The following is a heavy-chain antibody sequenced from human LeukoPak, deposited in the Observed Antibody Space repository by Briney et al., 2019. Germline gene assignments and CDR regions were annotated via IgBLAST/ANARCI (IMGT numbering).Heavy chain of an antibody. V-gene: IGHV3-33*08. Sequence: PGRSLRLSCAASGFTFSSYGMHWVRQAPGKGLEWVAVIWYDGSNKYYADSVKGRFTISRDNSKNTLYLQMNSLRAEDTAVYYCARDRNPSGWYGLGYWGQGTLVTVSS. J-gene: IGHJ4*02. CDR1: GFTFSSYG. D-gene: IGHD6-19*01. CDR3: ARDRNPSGWYGLGY. CDR2: IWYDGSNK.